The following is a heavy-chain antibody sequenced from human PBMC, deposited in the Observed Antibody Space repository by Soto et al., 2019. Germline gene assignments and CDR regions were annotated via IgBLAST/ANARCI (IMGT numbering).Heavy chain of an antibody. CDR3: ARGPDYYDSSGYYGGSYFDY. CDR2: ISAYNGNT. D-gene: IGHD3-22*01. Sequence: QVQLVQSGAEVKKPGASVKVSCKASGYTFTSYGISWVRQAPGQGLEWMGWISAYNGNTNYAQKHQGRVTMTTDTSTSTAYMELRSLRSDDTAVYYCARGPDYYDSSGYYGGSYFDYWGQGTLVTVSS. J-gene: IGHJ4*02. CDR1: GYTFTSYG. V-gene: IGHV1-18*04.